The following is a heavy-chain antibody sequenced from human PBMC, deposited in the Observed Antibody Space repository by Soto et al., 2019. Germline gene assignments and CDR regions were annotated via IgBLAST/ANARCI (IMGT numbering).Heavy chain of an antibody. CDR1: GGSISSSSYY. D-gene: IGHD6-19*01. CDR2: IYYSGST. V-gene: IGHV4-39*01. Sequence: SETLSLTCTVSGGSISSSSYYWGWIRQPPGKGLEWIGSIYYSGSTYYNPSLKSRVTISVDTSKNQFSLKLSSVTAADTAVYYCARMKYSSGNQAFDYWGQGTLVTVSS. CDR3: ARMKYSSGNQAFDY. J-gene: IGHJ4*02.